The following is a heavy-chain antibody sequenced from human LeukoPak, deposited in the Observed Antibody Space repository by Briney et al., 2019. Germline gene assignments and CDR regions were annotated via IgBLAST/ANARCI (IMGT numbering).Heavy chain of an antibody. V-gene: IGHV4-59*08. Sequence: SETLSLTCTVSGGSISDYYWSWIRQPPGKGLEWIGYIYYSGSTNYNPSLKSRVTISVDTSKNQISLKLSSVTAADTAVYYCARRSYYNILTGYYGAFDIWGQGTMVTVSS. CDR2: IYYSGST. CDR1: GGSISDYY. D-gene: IGHD3-9*01. CDR3: ARRSYYNILTGYYGAFDI. J-gene: IGHJ3*02.